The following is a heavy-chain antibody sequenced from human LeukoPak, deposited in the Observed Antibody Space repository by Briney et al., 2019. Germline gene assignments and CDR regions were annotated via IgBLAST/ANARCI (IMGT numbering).Heavy chain of an antibody. CDR2: FDPEDGET. V-gene: IGHV1-24*01. CDR3: ATRPIVGATSGYGMDV. J-gene: IGHJ6*02. CDR1: GYTLTELS. D-gene: IGHD1-26*01. Sequence: ASVEVSCKVSGYTLTELSMHWVRQAPGKGLEWMGGFDPEDGETIYAQKFQGRVTMTEDTSTDTAYMELSSLRSEDTAVYYCATRPIVGATSGYGMDVWGQGTTVTVSS.